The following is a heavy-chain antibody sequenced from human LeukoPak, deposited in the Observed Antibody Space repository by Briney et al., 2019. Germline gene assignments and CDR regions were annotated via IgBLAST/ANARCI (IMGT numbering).Heavy chain of an antibody. CDR3: ARDTLSCSGGYCYHDI. CDR2: IRGDASRL. D-gene: IGHD2-15*01. Sequence: GGSLRLSCVASGFSIGPFWMTWVRQAPGKGLEWVANIRGDASRLYYVDSVKGRFTISRDNAKNSLYLQMSNLRAEDTSVYYCARDTLSCSGGYCYHDIWGQGTMVTVSS. CDR1: GFSIGPFW. J-gene: IGHJ3*02. V-gene: IGHV3-7*01.